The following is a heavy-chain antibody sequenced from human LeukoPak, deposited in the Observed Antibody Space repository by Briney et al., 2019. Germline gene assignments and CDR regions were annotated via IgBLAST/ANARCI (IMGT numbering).Heavy chain of an antibody. CDR1: GFMLRSSA. V-gene: IGHV3-23*01. CDR2: ISGDGGTI. J-gene: IGHJ4*02. D-gene: IGHD2-8*01. Sequence: EGSLRLSCAASGFMLRSSAMSWVRQAPGKGLEWVSAISGDGGTISYAASVRGRFTISRDNAKNTLFLQMSSLRAGDTALYYCAKELYGNPSGYWGQGTRVTVSS. CDR3: AKELYGNPSGY.